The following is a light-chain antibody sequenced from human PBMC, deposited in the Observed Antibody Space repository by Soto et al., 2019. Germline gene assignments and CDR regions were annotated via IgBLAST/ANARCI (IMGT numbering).Light chain of an antibody. V-gene: IGLV1-44*01. CDR3: AAWDDRLHDYV. Sequence: QSVLTQPPSASGTPGQSVTISCSGSSSNIEGNTVNWYQQFPGTAPRLLIYRNNQRPSGVPDRFSGSKSGTSASLAISGLQSGDEADYYCAAWDDRLHDYVFATGTKVTVL. CDR1: SSNIEGNT. J-gene: IGLJ1*01. CDR2: RNN.